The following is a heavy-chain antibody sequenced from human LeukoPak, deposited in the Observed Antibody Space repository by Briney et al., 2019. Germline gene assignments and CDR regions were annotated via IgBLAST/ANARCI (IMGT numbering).Heavy chain of an antibody. CDR3: ARQPPQYYGMDV. CDR2: IYTSGST. D-gene: IGHD1-14*01. Sequence: PSETLSLTCTVPGDSFSNYYWSWLRQPAGKGLECIGRIYTSGSTNYNPSAKSRVTLSVDTSNNQFSLKPTSVTAADTAVYYCARQPPQYYGMDVWGQGTTVTVSS. V-gene: IGHV4-4*07. J-gene: IGHJ6*02. CDR1: GDSFSNYY.